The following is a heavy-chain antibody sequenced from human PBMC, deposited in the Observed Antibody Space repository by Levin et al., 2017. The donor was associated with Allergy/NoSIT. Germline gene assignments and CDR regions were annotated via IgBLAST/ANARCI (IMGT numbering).Heavy chain of an antibody. CDR3: ARDSPYYGMDV. CDR1: GGSISSYY. Sequence: GSLRLSCTVSGGSISSYYWSWIRQPPGKGLEWIGYIYYSGSTNYNPSLKSRVTISVDTSKNQFSLKLSSVTAADTAVYYCARDSPYYGMDVWGQGNPGHRLL. J-gene: IGHJ6*02. CDR2: IYYSGST. V-gene: IGHV4-59*01.